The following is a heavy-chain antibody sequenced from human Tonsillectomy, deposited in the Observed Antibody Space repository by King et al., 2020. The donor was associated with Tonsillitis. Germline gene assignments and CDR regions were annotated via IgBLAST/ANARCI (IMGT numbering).Heavy chain of an antibody. CDR1: GFTFDSHG. CDR2: IKEDGSQT. V-gene: IGHV3-7*01. Sequence: VQLVESGGGLVQPGGSLRLSCTASGFTFDSHGMMWFRQAPGKGLEWGATIKEDGSQTPYLDSVKGRFTISRDNAKNIQYLQMNSLKVEDTAVYYCGRGLGWVADYWGQGTLVTVSA. CDR3: GRGLGWVADY. D-gene: IGHD2-15*01. J-gene: IGHJ4*02.